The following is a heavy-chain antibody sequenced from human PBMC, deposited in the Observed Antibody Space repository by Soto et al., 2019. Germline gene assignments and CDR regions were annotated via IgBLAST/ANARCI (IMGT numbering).Heavy chain of an antibody. CDR1: GYTFTSYD. CDR3: ARDFYGGYTYGPGDY. J-gene: IGHJ4*02. D-gene: IGHD5-18*01. Sequence: ASVKVSCKASGYTFTSYDINWVRQATGQGPEWMGWMNPNSGNTGYAQKFQGRVTISRDNAKRSLYLQMNSLRAEDTAVYYCARDFYGGYTYGPGDYWGQGALVTVSS. CDR2: MNPNSGNT. V-gene: IGHV1-8*01.